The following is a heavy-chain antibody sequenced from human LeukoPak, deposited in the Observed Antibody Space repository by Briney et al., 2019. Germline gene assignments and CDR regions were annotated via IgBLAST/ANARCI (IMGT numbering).Heavy chain of an antibody. CDR1: GFTFSTYG. CDR3: AKKGISLLPH. Sequence: GGSLRLSCAASGFTFSTYGMDWVRQAPGKGLEWVSAISGSGGSTYYADSVKGRFTISRDNSKNTLYLQMNSLRAEDTAVYYCAKKGISLLPHWGQGTLVTVSS. V-gene: IGHV3-23*01. J-gene: IGHJ4*02. D-gene: IGHD2-15*01. CDR2: ISGSGGST.